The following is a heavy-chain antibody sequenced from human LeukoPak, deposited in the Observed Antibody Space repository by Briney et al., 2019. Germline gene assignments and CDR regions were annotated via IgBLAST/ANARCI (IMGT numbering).Heavy chain of an antibody. D-gene: IGHD1-7*01. J-gene: IGHJ4*02. V-gene: IGHV4-59*01. CDR1: GGSINSYY. CDR2: IYYSGST. Sequence: SETLSLTCTVSGGSINSYYWSWIRQPPGKGLEWIGYIYYSGSTNYNPSLKSRVSISVDTSKNQFSLELSSVTAAETAVYYCARGGSWNYLYWGQGTLVTVSS. CDR3: ARGGSWNYLY.